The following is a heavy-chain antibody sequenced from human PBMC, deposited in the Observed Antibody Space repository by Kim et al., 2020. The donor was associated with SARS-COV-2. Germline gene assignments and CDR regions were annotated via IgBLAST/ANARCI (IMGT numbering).Heavy chain of an antibody. V-gene: IGHV3-23*01. CDR1: GFTFSNCA. Sequence: GGSLRLSCAASGFTFSNCAMTWVRQAPGKGLEWVSVISGSGGTTYYADSVKGRFTIARDNSKNMLYLQMNSLRVEDTALYYCAKFGAYRDFDNWGHGTLVTVSS. CDR2: ISGSGGTT. CDR3: AKFGAYRDFDN. D-gene: IGHD3-16*01. J-gene: IGHJ4*01.